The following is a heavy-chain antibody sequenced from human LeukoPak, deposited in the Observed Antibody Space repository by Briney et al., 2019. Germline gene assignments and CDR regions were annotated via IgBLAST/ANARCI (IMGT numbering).Heavy chain of an antibody. CDR3: AKIGANVGF. Sequence: SCTASGGTFSSYAISWVRQAPGKGLDWVSSINGGGGSTYYADSVKGRFTISRDNSKNTLYLQMNSLRAEGTAVYYCAKIGANVGFWGQGTLVTVSS. CDR2: INGGGGST. V-gene: IGHV3-23*01. D-gene: IGHD4/OR15-4a*01. J-gene: IGHJ4*02. CDR1: GGTFSSYA.